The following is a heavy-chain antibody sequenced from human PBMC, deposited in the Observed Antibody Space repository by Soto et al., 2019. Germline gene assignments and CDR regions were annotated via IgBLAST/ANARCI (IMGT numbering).Heavy chain of an antibody. D-gene: IGHD6-13*01. V-gene: IGHV4-34*12. CDR3: ARAFGRYQQQPHGFDP. Sequence: SETLSLTCAVYGGSFSGFSWSWSRQPPGKGLEYIGEIFHSGSTTYHPSLKGRVIISLDTSKNQFSLNLTSVTAADTAVYFCARAFGRYQQQPHGFDPWGQGTLVTVSS. J-gene: IGHJ5*02. CDR2: IFHSGST. CDR1: GGSFSGFS.